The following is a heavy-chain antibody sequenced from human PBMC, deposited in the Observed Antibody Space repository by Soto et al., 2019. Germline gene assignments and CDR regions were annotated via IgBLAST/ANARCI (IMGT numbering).Heavy chain of an antibody. D-gene: IGHD3-9*01. CDR3: ATSFRYFDH. CDR2: ISGTASRT. V-gene: IGHV3-23*01. Sequence: EVHLLESGGALVLPGGSLRLSCTGSGFNPTTTPLSWVRQPPGKGLEWVTTISGTASRTYYVDSVKCRFFISRDNSKNTVTLQMNNLTVDDTAVYYCATSFRYFDHWGQGTRVTVSS. CDR1: GFNPTTTP. J-gene: IGHJ4*02.